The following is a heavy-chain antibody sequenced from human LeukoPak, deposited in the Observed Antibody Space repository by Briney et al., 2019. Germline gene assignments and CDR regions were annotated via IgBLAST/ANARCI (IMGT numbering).Heavy chain of an antibody. CDR3: ATFSYAGNAGGSAGS. CDR1: GFTVSSKY. D-gene: IGHD4-23*01. Sequence: GGSLRLSCAASGFTVSSKYMTWVRQAPGKGLEWVSVIYRGGNTYYEDSVKGRFSISRDNSKNTLYLQMNSLRAEDTAVYYCATFSYAGNAGGSAGSWGQGTLVTVSS. J-gene: IGHJ5*02. CDR2: IYRGGNT. V-gene: IGHV3-53*01.